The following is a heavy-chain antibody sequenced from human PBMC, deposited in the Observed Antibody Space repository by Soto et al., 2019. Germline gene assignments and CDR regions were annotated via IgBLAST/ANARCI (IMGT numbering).Heavy chain of an antibody. J-gene: IGHJ5*02. D-gene: IGHD2-2*02. CDR2: IDPSDSYT. V-gene: IGHV5-10-1*01. Sequence: PGESLKISCKGSGYSFTNYWISWVRQMPGKGLEWMGRIDPSDSYTKHSPSFQGHVTISADKSISTAYLQWSSLKASDTAVYYCARQYCRSTSCYIGWFDPWGQGTLVTVSS. CDR3: ARQYCRSTSCYIGWFDP. CDR1: GYSFTNYW.